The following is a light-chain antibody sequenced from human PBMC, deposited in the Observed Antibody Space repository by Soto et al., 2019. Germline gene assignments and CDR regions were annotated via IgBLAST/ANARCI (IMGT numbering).Light chain of an antibody. J-gene: IGKJ1*01. CDR2: TLS. CDR3: MQALQTPWT. V-gene: IGKV2-40*01. CDR1: QSLFNSDDGNTY. Sequence: DIVMTQTPLSLPVTPGEPASISCRSSQSLFNSDDGNTYLDWYXQKQGQXXQXLIYTLSYRASGVPDRFSGSGSGTDFTLKISRVEADDGGVDVGMQALQTPWTFGQGTKVDIK.